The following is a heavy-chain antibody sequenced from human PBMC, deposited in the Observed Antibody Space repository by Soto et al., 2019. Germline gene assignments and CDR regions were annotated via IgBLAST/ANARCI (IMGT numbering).Heavy chain of an antibody. D-gene: IGHD3-3*01. Sequence: GGSLRLSCAASGFTFSSYAMSWVRQAPGKGLEWVSAISGSGGSTYYADSVKGRFTISRDNSKNTLYLQMNSLRAEDTAVYYCAKGVSAGGSSPYYDFWSGYYTDSFFDYWGQGTLVTVSS. CDR1: GFTFSSYA. J-gene: IGHJ4*02. CDR2: ISGSGGST. V-gene: IGHV3-23*01. CDR3: AKGVSAGGSSPYYDFWSGYYTDSFFDY.